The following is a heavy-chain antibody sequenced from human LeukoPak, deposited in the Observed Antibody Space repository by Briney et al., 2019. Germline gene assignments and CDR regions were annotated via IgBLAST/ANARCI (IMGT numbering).Heavy chain of an antibody. CDR3: ARVSPSLGYYCDY. D-gene: IGHD3-22*01. CDR2: ISSSGSTI. V-gene: IGHV3-48*04. J-gene: IGHJ4*02. Sequence: GGTLRLSCAASGFTFSGYWMSWVRQAPGKGLEWVSYISSSGSTIYYADSVKGRFTISRDNAKNSLYLQMNSLRAEDTAVYYCARVSPSLGYYCDYWGQGTLVTVSS. CDR1: GFTFSGYW.